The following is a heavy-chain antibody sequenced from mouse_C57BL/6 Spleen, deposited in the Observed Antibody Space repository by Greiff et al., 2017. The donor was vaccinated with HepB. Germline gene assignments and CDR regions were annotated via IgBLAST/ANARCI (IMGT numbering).Heavy chain of an antibody. J-gene: IGHJ4*01. Sequence: EVQLKESGPGLVKPSQSLSLTCSVTGYSITSGYYWNWIRQFPGNKLEWMGYISYDGSNNYNPSLKNRISITRDTSKNQFFLKLNSVTTEDTATYYCARVGDGYYGDYAMDYWGQGTSVTVSS. CDR3: ARVGDGYYGDYAMDY. CDR1: GYSITSGYY. D-gene: IGHD2-3*01. CDR2: ISYDGSN. V-gene: IGHV3-6*01.